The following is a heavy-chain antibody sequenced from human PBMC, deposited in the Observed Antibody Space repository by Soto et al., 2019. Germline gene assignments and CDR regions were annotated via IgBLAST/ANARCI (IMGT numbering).Heavy chain of an antibody. D-gene: IGHD3-16*01. V-gene: IGHV3-74*03. CDR3: VRARARGDD. CDR1: GLNLRGYW. J-gene: IGHJ4*02. CDR2: INTDGTDT. Sequence: EAQLMESGGRIVRPGGNLRLSCAASGLNLRGYWMHWVRQAPGEGLIWVSRINTDGTDTLYADSVKRRFTISRDNAKDTVYLEMTGLRADDTAIYYCVRARARGDDRGPGTLVTISS.